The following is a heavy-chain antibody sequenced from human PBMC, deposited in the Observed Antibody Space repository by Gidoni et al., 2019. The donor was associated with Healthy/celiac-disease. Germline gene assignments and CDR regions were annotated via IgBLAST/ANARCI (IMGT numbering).Heavy chain of an antibody. D-gene: IGHD4-17*01. Sequence: QVQLVESGGGGGQQERSLRPSCAAAGCTVSSYAMHWVRQAPGKGLEWVAVISYDGSTKYYADSVKGRFTISRDNSKNTLYLQMNSLRAEDTAVYYCARGPYYGDYPPAWYFDYWGQGTLVTVSS. CDR3: ARGPYYGDYPPAWYFDY. V-gene: IGHV3-30-3*01. CDR1: GCTVSSYA. CDR2: ISYDGSTK. J-gene: IGHJ4*02.